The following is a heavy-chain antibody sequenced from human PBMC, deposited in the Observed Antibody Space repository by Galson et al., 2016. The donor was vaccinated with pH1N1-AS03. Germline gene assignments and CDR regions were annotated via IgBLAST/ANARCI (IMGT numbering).Heavy chain of an antibody. CDR1: GGSMTSPDW. V-gene: IGHV4-4*01. CDR2: VHYSGTT. CDR3: ASAGYHTPGYHY. J-gene: IGHJ4*02. D-gene: IGHD3-16*02. Sequence: ETLSLTCAVSGGSMTSPDWWTWVRQPPGKGLEWTGEVHYSGTTSYNPSLNSRVTMSIDKSNNQFSLNLGSVTAADTAVYFCASAGYHTPGYHYWGQGALVTVSS.